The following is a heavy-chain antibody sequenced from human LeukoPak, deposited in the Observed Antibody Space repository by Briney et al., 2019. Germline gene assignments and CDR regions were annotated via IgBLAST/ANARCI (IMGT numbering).Heavy chain of an antibody. CDR1: GYTFTRYG. Sequence: ASVKVSCEASGYTFTRYGITWVRQAPGQGLEWMGWISVYNSNTNYAQKLQGRVTMTTETSASTVYMELRSLRSDDTAVYYCARDYSRGDPDYWGQGTLVTVSS. V-gene: IGHV1-18*01. D-gene: IGHD3-22*01. CDR3: ARDYSRGDPDY. CDR2: ISVYNSNT. J-gene: IGHJ4*02.